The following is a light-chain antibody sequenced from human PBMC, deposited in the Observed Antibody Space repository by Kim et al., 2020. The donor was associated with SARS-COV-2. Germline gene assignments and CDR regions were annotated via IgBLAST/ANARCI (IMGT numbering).Light chain of an antibody. CDR1: ISDVGGYNY. J-gene: IGLJ1*01. CDR3: SSYAGSSNFV. CDR2: EVS. Sequence: GQSFTLSCTGTISDVGGYNYVSWYQQHPGKAPKLMISEVSKRPSGVPDRFSGSKSGNTASLTVSGLQAEDEADYYCSSYAGSSNFVFGTGTKVTVL. V-gene: IGLV2-8*01.